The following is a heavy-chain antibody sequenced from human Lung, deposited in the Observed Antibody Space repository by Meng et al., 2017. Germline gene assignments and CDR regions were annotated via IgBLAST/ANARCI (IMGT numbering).Heavy chain of an antibody. CDR1: GGTFSSYA. Sequence: SVKVSCKASGGTFSSYAISWVRQAPGQGLEWMGGIIPIFGTANYAQKFQGRVTITADESTSTAYMELSSLRSEDTAVYYCARDALGGIAAAGTLDYWGQGTLVTGAS. V-gene: IGHV1-69*13. D-gene: IGHD6-13*01. J-gene: IGHJ4*02. CDR2: IIPIFGTA. CDR3: ARDALGGIAAAGTLDY.